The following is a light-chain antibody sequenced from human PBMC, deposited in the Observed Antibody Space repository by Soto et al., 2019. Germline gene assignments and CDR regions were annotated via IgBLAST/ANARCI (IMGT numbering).Light chain of an antibody. J-gene: IGKJ1*01. CDR1: QSVSGTY. CDR2: GAS. Sequence: EIVLTQSPGTLSLSPGERATLSCRASQSVSGTYLAWYQQKPDQAPRLLIYGASSRATGIPDRFSGSGSGTDFALTIRRLEPEDSAVYYFQQYGNSPRTFGQGTKVEIK. CDR3: QQYGNSPRT. V-gene: IGKV3-20*01.